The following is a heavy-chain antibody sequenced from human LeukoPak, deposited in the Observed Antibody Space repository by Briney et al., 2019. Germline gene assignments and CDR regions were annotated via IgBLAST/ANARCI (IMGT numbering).Heavy chain of an antibody. V-gene: IGHV4-34*01. Sequence: SETLSLTCAVYGGFFSGYYWSWIRQPPGKGLECIGEINHSGSTNYNPSLKSRVTISVDTSKNQFSLKLSSVTAADTAVYYCAADSYYDSSGLYYFDYWGQGTLVTVSS. CDR2: INHSGST. CDR3: AADSYYDSSGLYYFDY. CDR1: GGFFSGYY. D-gene: IGHD3-22*01. J-gene: IGHJ4*02.